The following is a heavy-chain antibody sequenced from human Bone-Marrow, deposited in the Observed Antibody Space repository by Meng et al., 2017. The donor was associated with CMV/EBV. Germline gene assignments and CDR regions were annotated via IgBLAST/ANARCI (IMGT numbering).Heavy chain of an antibody. V-gene: IGHV5-51*01. CDR2: IHPSDSAT. CDR3: ARYLSGGAALLRY. D-gene: IGHD2-15*01. Sequence: KVSCKGSGYSFTSYWIGWVRQMPGKGLEWMGSIHPSDSATRYNPSFQGQVSISADKSSSTAYLQWRSLTASDTAMYYCARYLSGGAALLRYWGQGPLVTVSS. J-gene: IGHJ4*02. CDR1: GYSFTSYW.